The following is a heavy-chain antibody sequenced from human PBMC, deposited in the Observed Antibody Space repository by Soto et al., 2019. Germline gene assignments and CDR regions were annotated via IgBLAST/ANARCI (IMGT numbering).Heavy chain of an antibody. CDR3: ARDRVMITFGGVIALDY. CDR1: GYTFTSYA. CDR2: INAGNGNT. D-gene: IGHD3-16*02. Sequence: ASVKVSCKASGYTFTSYAMHWVRQAPGQRLEWMGWINAGNGNTKYSQKFQGRVTITRDTSASTAYMELSSLRSEDTAVYYCARDRVMITFGGVIALDYWGQGTLVTVSS. J-gene: IGHJ4*02. V-gene: IGHV1-3*01.